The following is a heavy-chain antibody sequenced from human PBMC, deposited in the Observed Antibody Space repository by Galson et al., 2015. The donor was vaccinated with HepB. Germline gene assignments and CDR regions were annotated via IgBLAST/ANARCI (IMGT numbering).Heavy chain of an antibody. V-gene: IGHV1-8*01. CDR2: MNPNSGNT. CDR1: GYTFTSYD. CDR3: ARGTWIQLWEGGAAFDI. D-gene: IGHD5-18*01. J-gene: IGHJ3*02. Sequence: SVKVSCKASGYTFTSYDINWVRQATGQGLEWMGWMNPNSGNTGYAQKFQGRVTMTRNTSISTAYMELSSLRFEDTAVYYCARGTWIQLWEGGAAFDIWGQGTMVTVSS.